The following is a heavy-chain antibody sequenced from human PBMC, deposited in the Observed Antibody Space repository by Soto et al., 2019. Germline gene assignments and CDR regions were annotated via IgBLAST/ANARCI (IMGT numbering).Heavy chain of an antibody. CDR1: GGSFSGYY. D-gene: IGHD4-17*01. V-gene: IGHV4-34*11. CDR3: ARQKVSRFYGEVDFFDY. J-gene: IGHJ4*02. CDR2: IYYSGST. Sequence: SETLSLTCAVYGGSFSGYYWTWIRQPPGKGLEWIGYIYYSGSTNYNPSLKSRVTISVDTSNKHLSLHLSSVTAADTAVYYCARQKVSRFYGEVDFFDYWGLGTLVTVSS.